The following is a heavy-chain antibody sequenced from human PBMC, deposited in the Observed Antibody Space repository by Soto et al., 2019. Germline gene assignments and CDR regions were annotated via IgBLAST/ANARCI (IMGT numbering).Heavy chain of an antibody. CDR1: GFTFSSYA. CDR2: ISYDGSNK. D-gene: IGHD3-22*01. Sequence: PGGSLRLSCAASGFTFSSYAMHWVRQAPGKGLEWVAVISYDGSNKYYADSVKGRFTISRDNSKNTLYLQMNSLRAEDTAVYYCARDIEEDTMIGAPDAFDIWGQGTMVTVSS. J-gene: IGHJ3*02. CDR3: ARDIEEDTMIGAPDAFDI. V-gene: IGHV3-30-3*01.